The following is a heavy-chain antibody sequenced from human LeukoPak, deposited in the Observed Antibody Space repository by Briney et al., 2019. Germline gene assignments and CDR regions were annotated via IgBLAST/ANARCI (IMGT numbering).Heavy chain of an antibody. CDR3: AKDIVLRFLEWPWYFDL. CDR2: IRYDGSNK. D-gene: IGHD3-3*01. J-gene: IGHJ2*01. Sequence: RPGGSLRLSCAASGFTFSSYGMHSVRQAPGKGLEWVPFIRYDGSNKYYADSVKGRFTISRDNSKNTLYLQMNSLRAEDTAVYYCAKDIVLRFLEWPWYFDLWGRGTLVTVSS. V-gene: IGHV3-30*02. CDR1: GFTFSSYG.